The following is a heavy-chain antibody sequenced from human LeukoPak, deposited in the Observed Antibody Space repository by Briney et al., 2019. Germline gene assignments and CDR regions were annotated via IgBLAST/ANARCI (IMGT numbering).Heavy chain of an antibody. CDR2: IRYDGSNK. Sequence: PGGSLRLSCAASGFTFSSYGMHWVRQAPGKGLEWVAFIRYDGSNKYYADSVKGRFTISRDNSKNTLYPQMNSLRAEDTAVYYCAKRIYGSGEPFDYWGQGTLVTVSS. V-gene: IGHV3-30*02. CDR1: GFTFSSYG. D-gene: IGHD3-10*01. CDR3: AKRIYGSGEPFDY. J-gene: IGHJ4*02.